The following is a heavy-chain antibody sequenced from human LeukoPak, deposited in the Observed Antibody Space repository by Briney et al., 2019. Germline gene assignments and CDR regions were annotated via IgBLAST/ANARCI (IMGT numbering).Heavy chain of an antibody. CDR3: AREQRFLEWLLRNYYYGMDV. Sequence: ASVKVSCKASGYTFTGYYMHWVRQAPGQGLEWMGWINPNSGGTNYAQKFQGRVTMTRDTSISTAYMELSSLRSEDTAVYYCAREQRFLEWLLRNYYYGMDVWGQGTTVTVSS. CDR1: GYTFTGYY. V-gene: IGHV1-2*02. CDR2: INPNSGGT. D-gene: IGHD3-3*01. J-gene: IGHJ6*02.